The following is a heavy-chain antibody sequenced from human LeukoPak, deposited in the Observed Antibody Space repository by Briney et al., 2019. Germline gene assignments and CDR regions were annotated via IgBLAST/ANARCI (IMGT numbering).Heavy chain of an antibody. CDR2: ISYSGST. CDR1: GYSISSGYY. V-gene: IGHV4-38-2*02. J-gene: IGHJ4*02. D-gene: IGHD3-22*01. Sequence: SETLSLTCTVSGYSISSGYYWGWIRQPPGKGLEWIAYISYSGSTNYNPSLKSRVTISADTSKNQFSLKLSSVTAADTAVYYCARETRNYYDSSGYYLVDHWGQGTLVTVSS. CDR3: ARETRNYYDSSGYYLVDH.